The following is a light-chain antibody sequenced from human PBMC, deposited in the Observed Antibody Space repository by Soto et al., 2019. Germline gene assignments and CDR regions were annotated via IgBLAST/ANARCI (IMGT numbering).Light chain of an antibody. Sequence: DIQMTQSPSSLSASVGDRVTITCRASQSISSYLSWYQQKPGKAPKLLFYAASSLQSGVPSRFSGSGSGTEFTLTISSLQPEDFATYYCQQSYSTPWTFGQGTKVEIK. V-gene: IGKV1-39*01. CDR1: QSISSY. J-gene: IGKJ1*01. CDR3: QQSYSTPWT. CDR2: AAS.